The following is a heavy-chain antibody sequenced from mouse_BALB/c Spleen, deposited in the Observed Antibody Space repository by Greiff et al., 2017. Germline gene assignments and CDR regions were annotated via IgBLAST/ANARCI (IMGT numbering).Heavy chain of an antibody. CDR1: GFNIKDTY. J-gene: IGHJ4*01. Sequence: EVQLQQSGAELVKPGASVKLSCTASGFNIKDTYMHWVKQRPEQGLEWIGRIDPANGNTKYDPKFQGKATITADTSSNTAYLQLSSLTSEDTAVYYCARRPLSAGAMDYWGQGTSVTVSS. CDR2: IDPANGNT. CDR3: ARRPLSAGAMDY. V-gene: IGHV14-3*02. D-gene: IGHD2-3*01.